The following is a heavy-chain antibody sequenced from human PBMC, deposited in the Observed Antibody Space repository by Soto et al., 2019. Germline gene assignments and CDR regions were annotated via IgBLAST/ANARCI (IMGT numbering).Heavy chain of an antibody. CDR3: AKEYGSGSYYEQFDY. Sequence: GGSLRLSCAASGFTFSSYAMSWVRQAPGKGLEWVSAISGSGGSTYYADSVKGRFTISRDNSKNKLYLQMNSLRAEDSAVYYCAKEYGSGSYYEQFDYWGQGTLVTVSS. D-gene: IGHD3-10*01. CDR1: GFTFSSYA. J-gene: IGHJ4*02. V-gene: IGHV3-23*01. CDR2: ISGSGGST.